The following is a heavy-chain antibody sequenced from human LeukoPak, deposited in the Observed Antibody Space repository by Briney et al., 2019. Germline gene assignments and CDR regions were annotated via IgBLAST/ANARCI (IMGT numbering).Heavy chain of an antibody. D-gene: IGHD2-2*01. CDR1: GGSISSGSYY. CDR3: ARGLPVSVVPAAPGYYFDY. CDR2: IYTSGST. Sequence: PSETLSLTCTVSGGSISSGSYYWSWIRQPAGKGLEWIGRIYTSGSTNYNPSLKSRVTISVDTSKNQFSLKLSSVTAADTAVYYCARGLPVSVVPAAPGYYFDYWGQGTLVTVSS. V-gene: IGHV4-61*02. J-gene: IGHJ4*02.